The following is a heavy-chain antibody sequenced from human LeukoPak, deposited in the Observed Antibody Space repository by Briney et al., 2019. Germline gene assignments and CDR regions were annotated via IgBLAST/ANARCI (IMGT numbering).Heavy chain of an antibody. D-gene: IGHD3-10*01. CDR2: ISGSGGST. Sequence: PGRSLKLSCRTSGFSFGEYALSWVRQAPGKGLEWVSAISGSGGSTYYADSVKGRFTISRDNSKNTLYLQMNSLRAGDTAVYYCAKPDRITMVRGVIIYPDYWGQGTLVTVSS. CDR3: AKPDRITMVRGVIIYPDY. J-gene: IGHJ4*02. V-gene: IGHV3-23*01. CDR1: GFSFGEYA.